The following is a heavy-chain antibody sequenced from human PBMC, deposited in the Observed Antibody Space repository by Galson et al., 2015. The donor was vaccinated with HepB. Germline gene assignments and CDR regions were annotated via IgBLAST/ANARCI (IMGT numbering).Heavy chain of an antibody. Sequence: GYTFSTYYIHWVRQAPGQGLEWMGIINPSGGRTNYAQKFQDRVTMTRDTSTSTVYMQLSSLRSEDTAVYYCATIRVGFCITTSCKADDFDIWGQGTMVTASS. D-gene: IGHD2-2*01. J-gene: IGHJ3*02. CDR3: ATIRVGFCITTSCKADDFDI. V-gene: IGHV1-46*01. CDR2: INPSGGRT. CDR1: GYTFSTYY.